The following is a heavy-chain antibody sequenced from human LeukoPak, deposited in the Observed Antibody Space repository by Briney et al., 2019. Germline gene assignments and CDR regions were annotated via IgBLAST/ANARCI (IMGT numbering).Heavy chain of an antibody. J-gene: IGHJ3*02. CDR1: GGFISSYH. CDR2: IYSSGST. Sequence: SETLSLTCTVSGGFISSYHWSWIRQPPGKGLECIGYIYSSGSTNYNPSLKSRVTISVDTSKNQFSLKLSSVTAADTAVYYCARARNYYDSSGFYYEGDAFDIWGQGTMVTVSS. D-gene: IGHD3-22*01. V-gene: IGHV4-59*01. CDR3: ARARNYYDSSGFYYEGDAFDI.